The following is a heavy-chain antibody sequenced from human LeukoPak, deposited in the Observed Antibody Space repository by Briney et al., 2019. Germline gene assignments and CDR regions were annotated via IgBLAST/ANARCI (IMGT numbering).Heavy chain of an antibody. CDR1: GGSISSSSYY. Sequence: PSETLSLTCTVSGGSISSSSYYWGWIRQPPGKGLEWIGSIYYSGSTYYNPSLKSRVTISVDTSKNQFSLKLSSVTAADTAVYYCARWTIPGSIAVQHRFDPWGQGTLVTVSS. D-gene: IGHD6-19*01. J-gene: IGHJ5*02. CDR3: ARWTIPGSIAVQHRFDP. V-gene: IGHV4-39*07. CDR2: IYYSGST.